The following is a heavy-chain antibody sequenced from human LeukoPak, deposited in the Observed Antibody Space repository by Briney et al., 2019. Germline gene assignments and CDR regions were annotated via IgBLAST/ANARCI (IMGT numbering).Heavy chain of an antibody. CDR2: ISYDGSNK. CDR1: GFTFSSYA. Sequence: GGSLRLSCAASGFTFSSYAMSWVRQAPGKGLEWVAVISYDGSNKYYADSVKGRFTISRDNSKNTLYLQMNSLRAEDTAVYYCARDVTMVRGAGYMDVWGKGTTVTVSS. D-gene: IGHD3-10*01. J-gene: IGHJ6*03. CDR3: ARDVTMVRGAGYMDV. V-gene: IGHV3-30*04.